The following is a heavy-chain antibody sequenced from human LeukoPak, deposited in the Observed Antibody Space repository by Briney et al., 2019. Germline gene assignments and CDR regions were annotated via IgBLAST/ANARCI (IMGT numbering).Heavy chain of an antibody. CDR3: ARDLDYYDSSVGAFDI. J-gene: IGHJ3*02. D-gene: IGHD3-22*01. CDR1: GFTFSSYW. CDR2: IKQDGSEK. Sequence: GGSLRLSCAASGFTFSSYWMSWVRQAPGKGLEWVANIKQDGSEKYYVDSVKGRFTVSRDNAKNSLYLQMNSLRAEDTAVYYCARDLDYYDSSVGAFDIWGQGTMVTVSS. V-gene: IGHV3-7*01.